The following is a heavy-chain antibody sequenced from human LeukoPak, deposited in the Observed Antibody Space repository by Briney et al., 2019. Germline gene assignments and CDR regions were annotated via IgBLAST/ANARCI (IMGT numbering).Heavy chain of an antibody. CDR2: INHSGST. J-gene: IGHJ4*02. D-gene: IGHD5-18*01. Sequence: NPSETLSLTCAVYGGSFSGYYWSWIRQPPGKGLEWIGEINHSGSTNYNPSLKSRVTISVDTSKNQFSLKLSSVTAADTAVYYCARIRMGWFIQYSYGSFDYWGQGTLVTVSS. V-gene: IGHV4-34*01. CDR3: ARIRMGWFIQYSYGSFDY. CDR1: GGSFSGYY.